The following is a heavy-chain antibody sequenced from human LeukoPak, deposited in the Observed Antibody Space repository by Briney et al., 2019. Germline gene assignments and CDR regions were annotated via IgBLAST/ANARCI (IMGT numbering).Heavy chain of an antibody. Sequence: PGRSLRLSCAASGFTFSSYTIHWVRQAPGKGLEWVSYISSSGDYTDNADSMKGRFTTSRDNSKNSLFLQLNSLRAEDTAVYYCARQSLESDGDGFDIWDQGTMVTVSS. CDR2: ISSSGDYT. CDR1: GFTFSSYT. CDR3: ARQSLESDGDGFDI. J-gene: IGHJ3*02. D-gene: IGHD2/OR15-2a*01. V-gene: IGHV3-21*05.